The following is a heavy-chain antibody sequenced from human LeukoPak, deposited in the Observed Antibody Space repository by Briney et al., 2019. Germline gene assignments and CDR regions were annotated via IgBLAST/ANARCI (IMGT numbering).Heavy chain of an antibody. J-gene: IGHJ4*02. CDR3: AREGAVEALPSFDY. CDR1: GGSISSYY. Sequence: SETLSLTCTVSGGSISSYYWSWIRQPPGKGLEWIGYIYYSGSTNYNPSLKSRVTISVDTSKNQFSLKLSSVTAADTAVYYCAREGAVEALPSFDYWGQGTLVTVSS. CDR2: IYYSGST. V-gene: IGHV4-59*01. D-gene: IGHD1-26*01.